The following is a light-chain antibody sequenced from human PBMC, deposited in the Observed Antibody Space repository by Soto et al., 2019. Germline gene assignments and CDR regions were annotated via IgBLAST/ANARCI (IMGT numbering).Light chain of an antibody. CDR2: DAS. CDR3: QQSSNWPPIT. V-gene: IGKV3-11*01. CDR1: QSVSSY. J-gene: IGKJ5*01. Sequence: VLTQSPATLSLSPGDRATLSCRASQSVSSYLAWYQQKPGQAPRLLIYDASNRATGIPARFSGSGSGTDFTLTISSLEPEDFAVYYCQQSSNWPPITFGQGTRLEIK.